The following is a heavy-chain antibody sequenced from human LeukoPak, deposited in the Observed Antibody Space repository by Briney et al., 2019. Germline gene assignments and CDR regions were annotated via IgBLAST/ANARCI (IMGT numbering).Heavy chain of an antibody. CDR3: AAPYDTSAFDI. D-gene: IGHD3-22*01. V-gene: IGHV3-21*01. J-gene: IGHJ3*02. CDR1: GFTFSSYS. Sequence: GGSLRLSCAASGFTFSSYSMNWVRQAPGKGLEWVSSISSSSSYIYYADSVKGRFTISRDNAKNSLYLQMNSLRAEDTAVYYCAAPYDTSAFDIWGQGTMVTVSS. CDR2: ISSSSSYI.